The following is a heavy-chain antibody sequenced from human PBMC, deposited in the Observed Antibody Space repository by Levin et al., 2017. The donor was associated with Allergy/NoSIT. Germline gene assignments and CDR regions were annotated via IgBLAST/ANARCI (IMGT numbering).Heavy chain of an antibody. CDR2: ISYDGSNK. CDR3: ARDAVAGTIEGAWFDP. J-gene: IGHJ5*02. CDR1: GFTFSSYA. Sequence: PGESLKISCAASGFTFSSYAMHWVRQAPGKGLEWVAVISYDGSNKYYADSVKGRFTISRDNSKNTLYLQMNSLRAEDTAVYYCARDAVAGTIEGAWFDPWGQGTLVTVSS. V-gene: IGHV3-30-3*01. D-gene: IGHD6-19*01.